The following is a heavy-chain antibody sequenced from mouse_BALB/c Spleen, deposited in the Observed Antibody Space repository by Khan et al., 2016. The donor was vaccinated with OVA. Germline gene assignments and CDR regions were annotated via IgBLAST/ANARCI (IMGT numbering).Heavy chain of an antibody. CDR3: ASHLTGSFAY. Sequence: EVELVESGGELVKPGGSLRLSCAASGFTFSTYGMSWVRQLPDKRLEWVATINSDGYYTYYPDTLKGRFPFSRNNSENTLYLQMSSLKSEDTAIYYCASHLTGSFAYWGQGTLVTVSA. CDR1: GFTFSTYG. V-gene: IGHV5-6*01. D-gene: IGHD4-1*01. J-gene: IGHJ3*01. CDR2: INSDGYYT.